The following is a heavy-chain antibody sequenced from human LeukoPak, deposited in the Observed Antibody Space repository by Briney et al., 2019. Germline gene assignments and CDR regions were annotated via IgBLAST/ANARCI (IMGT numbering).Heavy chain of an antibody. CDR3: AKDSFTGYSSSWCPDY. Sequence: ASVKVSCKASGYTLTDYHIHWVRQAPGQGLEWMGWINPNNGATNYPQKFQGRVTMTRDTSISTAYMELSRLRSDDTAVYYCAKDSFTGYSSSWCPDYWGQGTLVTVSS. CDR2: INPNNGAT. D-gene: IGHD6-13*01. CDR1: GYTLTDYH. J-gene: IGHJ4*02. V-gene: IGHV1-2*02.